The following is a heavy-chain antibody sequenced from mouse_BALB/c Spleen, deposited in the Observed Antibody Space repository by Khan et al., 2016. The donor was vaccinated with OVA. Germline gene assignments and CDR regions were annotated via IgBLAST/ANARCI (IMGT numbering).Heavy chain of an antibody. CDR1: GFSLTSYG. V-gene: IGHV2-2*03. Sequence: QVQLKESGPGPIQPSQSLSITCTVSGFSLTSYGVHWVRQSSGKGLEWLGVIWGGGSTDYNAPFISRMTISKDNSKSQVFFKMDSLQSNDAAIYYCASLYDFGEGFAYWGQGTLVTVSA. CDR2: IWGGGST. D-gene: IGHD2-3*01. CDR3: ASLYDFGEGFAY. J-gene: IGHJ3*01.